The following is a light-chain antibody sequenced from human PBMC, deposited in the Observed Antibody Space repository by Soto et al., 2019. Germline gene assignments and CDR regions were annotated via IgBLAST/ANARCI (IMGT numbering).Light chain of an antibody. CDR2: TND. CDR1: DSNIGSNP. Sequence: QSVLTQPPSASGTSGQRVTISCSGGDSNIGSNPVYWYQQLPGTAPKLVIHTNDQRPSGVPDRFSGSKSGTSATLAISGLRSEDEADYYCASWDDSLRGVLFGGGTQLTVL. CDR3: ASWDDSLRGVL. J-gene: IGLJ2*01. V-gene: IGLV1-47*01.